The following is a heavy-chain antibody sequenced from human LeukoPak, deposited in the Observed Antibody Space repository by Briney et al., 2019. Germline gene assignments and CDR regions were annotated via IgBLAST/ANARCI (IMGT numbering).Heavy chain of an antibody. CDR3: ARVAGYSSSWYRAYFDY. Sequence: PSETLSLTCTVSGGSIRSYYWSWIRQPPGKALEWIGYIYYSGSTKYNPSLKSRATISVDTSKNQFSLKLSSVTAADTAVYYCARVAGYSSSWYRAYFDYWGQGTLVTVSS. CDR2: IYYSGST. V-gene: IGHV4-59*01. J-gene: IGHJ4*02. CDR1: GGSIRSYY. D-gene: IGHD6-13*01.